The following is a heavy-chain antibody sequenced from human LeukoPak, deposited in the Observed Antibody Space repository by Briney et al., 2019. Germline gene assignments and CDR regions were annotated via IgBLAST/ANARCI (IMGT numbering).Heavy chain of an antibody. J-gene: IGHJ3*02. D-gene: IGHD1/OR15-1a*01. CDR1: GDIFTRHY. Sequence: ASVKVSCKASGDIFTRHYMPWVGQAPGQGLEWMGIINPTGDTTIYAQKFQGRVTMTEDTSTDTAYMELSSLRSEDTAVYYCATKGIIAFDIWGQGTMVTVSS. CDR2: INPTGDTT. CDR3: ATKGIIAFDI. V-gene: IGHV1-46*01.